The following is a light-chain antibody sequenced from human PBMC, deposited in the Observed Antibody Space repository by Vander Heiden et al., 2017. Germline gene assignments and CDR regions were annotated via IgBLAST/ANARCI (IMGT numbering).Light chain of an antibody. CDR2: INN. V-gene: IGLV1-40*01. CDR3: QSYDSRLSGSL. Sequence: QSVLTQPPSVSGAPGQRVTISCTGSSSNIGAGYDVHWYQQLPRTAPKLLIYINNNRPSGVPDRFSASKSGTSASLAITGLQAEDEGDYYGQSYDSRLSGSLFGGGTKLTVL. CDR1: SSNIGAGYD. J-gene: IGLJ3*02.